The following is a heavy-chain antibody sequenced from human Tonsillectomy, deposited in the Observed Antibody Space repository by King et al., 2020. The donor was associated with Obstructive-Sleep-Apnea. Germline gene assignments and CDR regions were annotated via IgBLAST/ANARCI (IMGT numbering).Heavy chain of an antibody. D-gene: IGHD3-10*01. CDR2: INIDGSST. J-gene: IGHJ6*02. CDR1: GFTFSSYW. V-gene: IGHV3-74*01. CDR3: ARDRVVRGYYYYYGMDV. Sequence: VQLVESGGALVQPGGSLRLSCAASGFTFSSYWMHWVRQAPGKGLVWVSHINIDGSSTSDADSVKGRLTISRDNAKNTLYLQMNSLRAEDTAVYFCARDRVVRGYYYYYGMDVWGQGTAVTVSS.